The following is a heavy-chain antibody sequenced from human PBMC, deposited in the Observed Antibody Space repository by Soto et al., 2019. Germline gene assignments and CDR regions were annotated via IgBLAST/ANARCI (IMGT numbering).Heavy chain of an antibody. CDR3: ARLLWSRGDWFDP. CDR1: GGSISSYY. D-gene: IGHD3-10*01. V-gene: IGHV4-59*08. CDR2: IYYSGST. J-gene: IGHJ5*02. Sequence: SETLSLTCTVSGGSISSYYWSWIRQPPGKGLEWIGYIYYSGSTNYNPSIKSRVTISVDTSKNQFSLKLSSVTAADTAVYYCARLLWSRGDWFDPWGQGTLVTVSS.